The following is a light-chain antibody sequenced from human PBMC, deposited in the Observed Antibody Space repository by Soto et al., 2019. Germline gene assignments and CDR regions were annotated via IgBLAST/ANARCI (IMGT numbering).Light chain of an antibody. CDR2: GNS. Sequence: QSVLTQPPSVSGAPGQRVTISCTGSSSNIGAGYDVHWYQQLPGTAPKLLIYGNSNRPSGVPDRFSGSKSGTSASLAITGLQAEDEADSYCQSYDSSPTGYVVFGGGTKVTVL. V-gene: IGLV1-40*01. CDR1: SSNIGAGYD. J-gene: IGLJ2*01. CDR3: QSYDSSPTGYVV.